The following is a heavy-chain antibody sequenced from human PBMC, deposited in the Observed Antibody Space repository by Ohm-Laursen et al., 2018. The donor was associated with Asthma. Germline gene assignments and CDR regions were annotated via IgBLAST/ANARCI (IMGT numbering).Heavy chain of an antibody. CDR2: INPSGGST. J-gene: IGHJ4*02. V-gene: IGHV1-46*03. Sequence: GASVKVSCKASGYTFTSYYMHWVRQAPGQGLEWMGIINPSGGSTSYAQKFQGRVTMTRDTSTSTVYMELSSLRSEDTAVYYCAREIPYDFWSGSGLGYWGQGTLVTVSS. CDR3: AREIPYDFWSGSGLGY. CDR1: GYTFTSYY. D-gene: IGHD3-3*01.